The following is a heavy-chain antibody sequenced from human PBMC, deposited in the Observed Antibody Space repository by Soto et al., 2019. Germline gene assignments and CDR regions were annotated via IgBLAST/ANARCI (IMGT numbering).Heavy chain of an antibody. D-gene: IGHD1-1*01. CDR1: GLPFNRNG. V-gene: IGHV3-33*01. CDR3: ARDRSAGNYFYYGMDV. Sequence: GGSLRLSCAASGLPFNRNGMHWVRQAPGKGLEWVAVIWYDGSKEYYSDSVKGRFTLSRDNSKNMLYLQMNSVRVEDTAVYFCARDRSAGNYFYYGMDVWGQGTTVTVSS. CDR2: IWYDGSKE. J-gene: IGHJ6*02.